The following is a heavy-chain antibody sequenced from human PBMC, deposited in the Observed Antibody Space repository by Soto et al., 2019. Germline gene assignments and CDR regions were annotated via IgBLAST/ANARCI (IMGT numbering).Heavy chain of an antibody. J-gene: IGHJ4*02. V-gene: IGHV3-30*03. D-gene: IGHD3-22*01. Sequence: GGSLRLSCAASGFTFSSYGMHWVRQAPGKGLEWVAVISYDGSNKYYADSVKGRFTISRDNSKNTLYLKMNSLRAEDTAVYYCAREITMIVVAPGYWGQGT. CDR1: GFTFSSYG. CDR3: AREITMIVVAPGY. CDR2: ISYDGSNK.